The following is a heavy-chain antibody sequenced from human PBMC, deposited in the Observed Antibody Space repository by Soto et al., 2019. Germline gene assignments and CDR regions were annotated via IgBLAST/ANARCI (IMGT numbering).Heavy chain of an antibody. Sequence: ASVKVSCKASGGTFSSYAISWVRQAPGQGLEWMGGIIPIFGTANYAQKFQGRVTITADKSKNQFSLKLSSVTAADTAVYYCARGRVRGVNYFDYWGQGTLVTVSS. CDR2: IIPIFGTA. CDR3: ARGRVRGVNYFDY. D-gene: IGHD3-10*01. CDR1: GGTFSSYA. J-gene: IGHJ4*02. V-gene: IGHV1-69*06.